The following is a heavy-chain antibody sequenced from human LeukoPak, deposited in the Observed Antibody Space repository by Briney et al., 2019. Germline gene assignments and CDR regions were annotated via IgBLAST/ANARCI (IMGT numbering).Heavy chain of an antibody. CDR2: IYYSGST. Sequence: SETLSLTCTVSGGSISTYYWSWIRQPPGRGLEWIGYIYYSGSTNYNPSLKSRVAISVDTSKNQFSLKLSSVTAADTAVYYWGGGGGDIVVVTAIRWYFDLWGRGTLVTVSS. J-gene: IGHJ2*01. V-gene: IGHV4-59*12. CDR1: GGSISTYY. CDR3: GGGGGDIVVVTAIRWYFDL. D-gene: IGHD2-21*02.